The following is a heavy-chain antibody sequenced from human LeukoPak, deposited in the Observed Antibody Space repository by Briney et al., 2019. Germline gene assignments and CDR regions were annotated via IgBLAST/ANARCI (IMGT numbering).Heavy chain of an antibody. CDR2: ISDDGSNK. J-gene: IGHJ6*03. CDR1: GFTFSDYY. Sequence: GGYLRLYFAASGFTFSDYYMSWIRQAPGKGLEWVAVISDDGSNKYYADSVKGRFTISRDNSKNMLYLQMNSLRAEDTAVYYCARLDCSGGSCYLHYYYMDVWGKGTTVTVSS. CDR3: ARLDCSGGSCYLHYYYMDV. V-gene: IGHV3-30*03. D-gene: IGHD2-15*01.